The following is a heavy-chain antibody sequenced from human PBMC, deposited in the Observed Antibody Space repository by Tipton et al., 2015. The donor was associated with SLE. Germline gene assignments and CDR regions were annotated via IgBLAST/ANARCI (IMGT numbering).Heavy chain of an antibody. Sequence: TLSLTCTVSGASISTYYWNWIRQPPGKGLEWIGYIYYSGSTNYNPSLKSRVTISVEASKNQFSLELSSVTAADTAVYYCARGQGSRWTYYYYYMDVWGKGTTVTVSS. V-gene: IGHV4-59*01. J-gene: IGHJ6*03. CDR2: IYYSGST. CDR3: ARGQGSRWTYYYYYMDV. D-gene: IGHD6-13*01. CDR1: GASISTYY.